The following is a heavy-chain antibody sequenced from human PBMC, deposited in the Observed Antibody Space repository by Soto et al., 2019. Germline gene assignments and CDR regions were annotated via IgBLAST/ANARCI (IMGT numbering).Heavy chain of an antibody. J-gene: IGHJ4*02. CDR3: AKIPLGYCSGGSCHHY. V-gene: IGHV3-30*18. CDR2: ISYDGSNK. CDR1: GFTFSSYG. D-gene: IGHD2-15*01. Sequence: QVQLVESGGGVVQPGRSLRLSCAASGFTFSSYGMHWVRQAPGKGLEWVAVISYDGSNKYYADSVKGRFTISRDNSKNTLYLQMNSLRAEDTAVYYCAKIPLGYCSGGSCHHYWGQGTLVTVSS.